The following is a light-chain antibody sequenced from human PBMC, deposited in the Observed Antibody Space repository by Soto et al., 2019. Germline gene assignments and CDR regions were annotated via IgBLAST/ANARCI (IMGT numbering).Light chain of an antibody. V-gene: IGKV3-11*01. CDR3: QQHINWPLT. J-gene: IGKJ4*01. CDR2: EAS. CDR1: QSVSNNY. Sequence: EIVLTQSPGTLSLSPGERATLSCRASQSVSNNYLAWYQQKPGQAPRFLIYEASNRATGIPARFSGSGSGADFTLTISSLEPEDFALYYCQQHINWPLTFGGGTKVDIK.